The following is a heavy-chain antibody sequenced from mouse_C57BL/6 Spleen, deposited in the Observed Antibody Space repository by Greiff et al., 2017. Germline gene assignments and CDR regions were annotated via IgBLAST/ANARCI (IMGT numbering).Heavy chain of an antibody. D-gene: IGHD3-2*02. CDR2: LWTGGGT. V-gene: IGHV2-9-1*01. CDR1: GFSLSSYA. CDR3: ARNGPSSGPMDC. J-gene: IGHJ4*01. Sequence: VQLQQSGPGPVAPSQSLSITCTVSGFSLSSYAISWVRQPPGKGLEWLGVLWTGGGTNYNSALKSRLSISKDNSKSQVFLKMNSLQTDDTARYYCARNGPSSGPMDCWGHGTSGTVSS.